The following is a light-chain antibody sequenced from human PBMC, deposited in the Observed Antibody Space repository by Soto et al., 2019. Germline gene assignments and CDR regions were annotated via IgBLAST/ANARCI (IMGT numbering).Light chain of an antibody. CDR1: QSVSNTY. CDR2: GAS. J-gene: IGKJ5*01. Sequence: EFVLTQSPGTLSLSPGERATLSCRASQSVSNTYLAWYQQKPGQAPRVLIYGASSRATGIPDRFSGSGSGTDFTLTISRLEPEDFAVYYCQKYDNSPLTTFGQGTRLEIK. CDR3: QKYDNSPLTT. V-gene: IGKV3-20*01.